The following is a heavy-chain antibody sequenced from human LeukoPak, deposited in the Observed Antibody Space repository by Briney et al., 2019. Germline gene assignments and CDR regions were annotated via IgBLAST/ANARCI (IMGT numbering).Heavy chain of an antibody. CDR2: ISSSSSYI. Sequence: GGSLRLXCAASGFTFSSYSMNWGRQAPGKGLEWVSSISSSSSYIYYVDSVKGRFTISRDNAKNSLYLQMNSLRAEDTAVYYCATAYGDYHYWGQGTLVTVSS. J-gene: IGHJ4*02. V-gene: IGHV3-21*01. D-gene: IGHD4-17*01. CDR1: GFTFSSYS. CDR3: ATAYGDYHY.